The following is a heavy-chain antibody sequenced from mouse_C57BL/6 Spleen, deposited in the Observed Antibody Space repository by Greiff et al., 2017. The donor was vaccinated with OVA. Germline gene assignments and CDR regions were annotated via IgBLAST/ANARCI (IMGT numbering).Heavy chain of an antibody. V-gene: IGHV3-8*01. CDR3: ARGDYYAMDY. CDR1: GYSITSDY. J-gene: IGHJ4*01. CDR2: ISYSGST. Sequence: EVQLQESGPGLAKPSQTLSLPCSVPGYSITSDYWNWIRQFPGNKLEYMGYISYSGSTYYNPSLKSRLSITRDTSTNQYYLQLKSVTTEDTATYYCARGDYYAMDYWGQGTSVTVSS.